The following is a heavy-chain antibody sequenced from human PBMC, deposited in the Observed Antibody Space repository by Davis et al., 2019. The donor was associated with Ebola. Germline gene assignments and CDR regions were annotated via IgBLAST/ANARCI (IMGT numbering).Heavy chain of an antibody. CDR3: SRGGYYDILTGYSDTFDI. CDR2: INHSGST. J-gene: IGHJ3*02. D-gene: IGHD3-9*01. CDR1: VGSFSGYY. V-gene: IGHV4-34*01. Sequence: MPSETLSLTCAVYVGSFSGYYWSWIRQSPGKGLEWIGEINHSGSTKYNPSLKSRVTISVDTSKNQFSLRLSSVTAADTAVYYCSRGGYYDILTGYSDTFDIWGRGTMVIVSS.